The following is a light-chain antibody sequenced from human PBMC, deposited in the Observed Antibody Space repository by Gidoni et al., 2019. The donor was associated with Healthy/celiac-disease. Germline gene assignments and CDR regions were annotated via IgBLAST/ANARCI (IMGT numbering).Light chain of an antibody. V-gene: IGKV1-12*01. CDR1: QGIRSW. CDR2: AAS. J-gene: IGKJ4*01. CDR3: QQANSFPLT. Sequence: DIQMTQSPSSVSASVGDQVTITCRASQGIRSWLAWYQQTPGKAPKLLIYAASSLQIGVPSRFSGSGSGTDFTLTISSLQPEDFATYYCQQANSFPLTFGGGTKVEIK.